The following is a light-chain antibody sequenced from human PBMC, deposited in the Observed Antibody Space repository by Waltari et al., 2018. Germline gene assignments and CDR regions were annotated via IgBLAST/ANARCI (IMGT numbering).Light chain of an antibody. Sequence: QTVVTQEPSFSVSPGGTVTLTCGLRPGSVSTTYYPSWYQQTPGQAPRPLIYSTNTRSAGVPERISGSILGKKAARTITGAQADDESDYYCVLYMGGGILFGGGTKLTVL. CDR3: VLYMGGGIL. CDR2: STN. CDR1: PGSVSTTYY. J-gene: IGLJ3*02. V-gene: IGLV8-61*01.